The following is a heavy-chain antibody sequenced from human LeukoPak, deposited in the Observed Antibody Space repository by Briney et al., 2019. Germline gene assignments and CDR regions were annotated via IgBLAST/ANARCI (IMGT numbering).Heavy chain of an antibody. D-gene: IGHD3-9*01. CDR1: GGPISSSSYY. CDR2: IYYSGST. Sequence: SEPLSLTCTVSGGPISSSSYYWGWIRQPPGKGLEWIGSIYYSGSTYYNPSLKSRVTISVDTSKNQFSLKLSSVTAADTAVYYCARYYDILTNAFDYWGQGTLVSVSS. CDR3: ARYYDILTNAFDY. V-gene: IGHV4-39*01. J-gene: IGHJ4*02.